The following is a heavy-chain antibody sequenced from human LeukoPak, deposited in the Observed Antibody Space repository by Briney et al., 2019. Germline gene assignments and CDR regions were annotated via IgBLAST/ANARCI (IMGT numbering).Heavy chain of an antibody. Sequence: SETLSLTCTVSGGSISNYYWNWIRQPPGKGPEWIGYIFYSGRTNYNPSLKSRVTISVDTSKNQFSLKLSSVTAADTAVYYCARHRGYDRFDYWGQGTLVTVSS. CDR3: ARHRGYDRFDY. CDR1: GGSISNYY. J-gene: IGHJ4*02. D-gene: IGHD5-12*01. CDR2: IFYSGRT. V-gene: IGHV4-59*08.